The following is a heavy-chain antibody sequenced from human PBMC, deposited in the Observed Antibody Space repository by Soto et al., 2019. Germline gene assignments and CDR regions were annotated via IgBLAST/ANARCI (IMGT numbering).Heavy chain of an antibody. CDR3: ARAGIAAAGIGSWFAL. CDR2: IIPIFGTA. Sequence: GLEWMGGIIPIFGTANYAQKFQGRVTITADESTSTAYMELSSLRSEDTAVYYCARAGIAAAGIGSWFALWGQGTLVIVFS. V-gene: IGHV1-69*01. D-gene: IGHD6-13*01. J-gene: IGHJ5*02.